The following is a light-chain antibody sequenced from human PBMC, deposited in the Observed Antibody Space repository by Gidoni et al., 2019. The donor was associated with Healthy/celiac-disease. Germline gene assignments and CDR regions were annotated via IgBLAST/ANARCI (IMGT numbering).Light chain of an antibody. V-gene: IGLV3-21*04. Sequence: SHVLTQPPPVSVAPGKTARITCGGNNSVNKSVHWYQQKPGQAPVLVIYYDSDRPSGIPERFSGSNSGNTATLTISRVEAGDEADYYCQVWDSSSDHPYVVFGGGTKLTVL. CDR1: NSVNKS. CDR3: QVWDSSSDHPYVV. J-gene: IGLJ2*01. CDR2: YDS.